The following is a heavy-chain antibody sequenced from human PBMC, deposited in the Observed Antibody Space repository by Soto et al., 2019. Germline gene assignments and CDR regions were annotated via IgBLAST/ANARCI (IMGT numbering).Heavy chain of an antibody. D-gene: IGHD2-8*01. V-gene: IGHV1-18*01. J-gene: IGHJ4*02. Sequence: QVQLVQSGREVQKPGASVRVSCKASGYTLISFGIYSVRQAPGEGLEWLAYIGSYNGTTISAKHYPGRVTLTTETSTSTAYMELRNLTSDDTAVFYCARGENGFDYWRQGTLLTVSS. CDR3: ARGENGFDY. CDR1: GYTLISFG. CDR2: IGSYNGTT.